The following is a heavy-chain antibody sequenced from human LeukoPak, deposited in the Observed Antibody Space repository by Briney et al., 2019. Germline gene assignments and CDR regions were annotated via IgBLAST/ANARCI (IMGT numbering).Heavy chain of an antibody. D-gene: IGHD3-22*01. CDR1: GYTFTGYY. CDR3: ASSPRYYYDSSGYLDV. Sequence: ASVKVSCKASGYTFTGYYMHWVRQASGQGLEWMGGIIPIFGTANYAQKFQGRVTITADESTSTAYMQLSSLRSEDTAVYYCASSPRYYYDSSGYLDVWGKGTTVTISS. J-gene: IGHJ6*04. CDR2: IIPIFGTA. V-gene: IGHV1-69*13.